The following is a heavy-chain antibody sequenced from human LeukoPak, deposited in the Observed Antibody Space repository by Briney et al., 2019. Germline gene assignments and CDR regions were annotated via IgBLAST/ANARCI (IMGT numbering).Heavy chain of an antibody. J-gene: IGHJ4*02. CDR3: ARARGYIGYDLGY. CDR1: GFTFSSYL. CDR2: ITHDGTEK. Sequence: RGSLRLSCAASGFTFSSYLMNWGRQAPGKGLEWVAYITHDGTEKYYVHSVTRRFPIPRDHTKHSLYLQMHSLSADDTAVYFCARARGYIGYDLGYWRQEPLVTVSS. V-gene: IGHV3-7*01. D-gene: IGHD5-12*01.